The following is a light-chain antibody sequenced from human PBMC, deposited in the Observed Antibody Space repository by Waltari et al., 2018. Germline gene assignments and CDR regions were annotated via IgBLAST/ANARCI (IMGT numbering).Light chain of an antibody. CDR3: QHYLRLPVT. Sequence: IVLTQSPGTLSLSLGERATVSCRDSQSVSSTLAWYQQKPGQAPRLLIYGASTRTTGIPDRFSGSGSGTDFSLTISRLKPDDFAVYYCQHYLRLPVTFGQGTTVEI. V-gene: IGKV3-20*01. CDR2: GAS. J-gene: IGKJ1*01. CDR1: QSVSST.